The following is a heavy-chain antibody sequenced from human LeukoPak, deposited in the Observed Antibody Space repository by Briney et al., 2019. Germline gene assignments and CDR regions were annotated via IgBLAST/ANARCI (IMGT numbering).Heavy chain of an antibody. CDR2: IYYSGST. D-gene: IGHD1-26*01. CDR1: GGSISSYY. Sequence: PSETLSLTCTVPGGSISSYYWSWIRQPPGKGLEWIGYIYYSGSTNYNPSLKSRVTISVDTSKNQFSLKLSSVTAADTAVYYCASTPRNIVGATGAFDYWGQGTLVTVSS. V-gene: IGHV4-59*08. CDR3: ASTPRNIVGATGAFDY. J-gene: IGHJ4*02.